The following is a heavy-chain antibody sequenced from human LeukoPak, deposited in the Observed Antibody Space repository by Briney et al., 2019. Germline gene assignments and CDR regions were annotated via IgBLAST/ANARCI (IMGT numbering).Heavy chain of an antibody. Sequence: GGSLRLSCTASGFTFGDYAMSWVRQAPGKGLEWVGFIRSKAYGGTTEYAASVKGRFTISRDDSKSIAYLQMNSLKTEDTAVYYCTRGGGYSYGYYPFDYWGQGTLVTVSS. CDR3: TRGGGYSYGYYPFDY. CDR1: GFTFGDYA. D-gene: IGHD5-18*01. J-gene: IGHJ4*02. V-gene: IGHV3-49*04. CDR2: IRSKAYGGTT.